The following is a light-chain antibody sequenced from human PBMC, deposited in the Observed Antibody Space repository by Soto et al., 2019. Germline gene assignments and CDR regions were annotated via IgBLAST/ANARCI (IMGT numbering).Light chain of an antibody. CDR3: AAWDDSLNGYV. V-gene: IGLV1-44*01. J-gene: IGLJ1*01. CDR2: SNN. Sequence: QSVLTQPPSASGTPGQRVTISCSGSSSNIGSNTVNWYQQLPGTAPKLLIYSNNQQPSGVPDRFSGSKSRTSASLAISGLQSEDEADYYCAAWDDSLNGYVLGTWTKLTVL. CDR1: SSNIGSNT.